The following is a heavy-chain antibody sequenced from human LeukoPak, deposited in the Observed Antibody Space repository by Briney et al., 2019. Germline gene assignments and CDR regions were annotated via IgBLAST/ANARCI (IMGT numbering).Heavy chain of an antibody. Sequence: SVKVSCKASGGTFSNYAISWVRQAPGQGLEWMGGIIPIFGTANYAQKFQGRVTITADESTSTAYMELSSLRSEDTAVYYCARADCSGGSCYYGMDVWGQGTTVTVSS. CDR3: ARADCSGGSCYYGMDV. J-gene: IGHJ6*02. CDR1: GGTFSNYA. D-gene: IGHD2-15*01. CDR2: IIPIFGTA. V-gene: IGHV1-69*01.